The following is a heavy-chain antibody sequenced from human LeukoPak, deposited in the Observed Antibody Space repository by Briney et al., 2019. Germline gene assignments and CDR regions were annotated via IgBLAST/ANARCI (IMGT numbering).Heavy chain of an antibody. CDR3: AELGITMIGGV. CDR1: AFTFSSYS. V-gene: IGHV3-48*03. J-gene: IGHJ6*04. Sequence: RTGGSLRLSCAGSAFTFSSYSMNWVRQAPGKGLEWVSYISSSGSTIYYADSVKGRFTISRDNAKNSLYLQMNSLRAEDTAVYYCAELGITMIGGVWGKGTTVTISS. CDR2: ISSSGSTI. D-gene: IGHD3-10*02.